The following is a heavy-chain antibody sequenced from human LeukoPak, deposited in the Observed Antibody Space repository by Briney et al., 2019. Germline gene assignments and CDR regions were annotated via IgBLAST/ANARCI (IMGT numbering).Heavy chain of an antibody. Sequence: GGSLRLSCAASGFTFSSYAVHWVRQAPGKGLEWVAVISYDGSNKYYTDSVKGRFTISRDNSKNTLYQQMNSLRAVDTAVYSCARNFGPYSNILYSLDYWGQGTLVTVSS. CDR3: ARNFGPYSNILYSLDY. CDR2: ISYDGSNK. CDR1: GFTFSSYA. D-gene: IGHD6-13*01. J-gene: IGHJ4*02. V-gene: IGHV3-30-3*01.